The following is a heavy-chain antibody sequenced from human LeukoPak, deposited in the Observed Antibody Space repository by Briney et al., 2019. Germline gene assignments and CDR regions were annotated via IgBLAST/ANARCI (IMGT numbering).Heavy chain of an antibody. D-gene: IGHD3-10*01. J-gene: IGHJ4*02. V-gene: IGHV3-30*18. CDR3: AKETGGSGSSYLSFFDY. CDR2: ISHDGSAK. CDR1: GFVFSNHG. Sequence: GGSLRLSCAASGFVFSNHGMHWVRQAPGKGLEWVAVISHDGSAKDYADSVKGRFTISRDNSKNTLYLQINSLRAEGTAVYFCAKETGGSGSSYLSFFDYWGQGTLVTVSS.